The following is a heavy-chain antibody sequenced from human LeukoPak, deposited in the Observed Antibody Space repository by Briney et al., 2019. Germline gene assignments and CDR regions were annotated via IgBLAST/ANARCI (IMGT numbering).Heavy chain of an antibody. CDR2: ISSSSTSI. D-gene: IGHD2-15*01. CDR1: GFTVSSNY. V-gene: IGHV3-48*02. J-gene: IGHJ4*02. CDR3: ARDGPGG. Sequence: PGGSLRLSCAASGFTVSSNYMSWVRQAPGKGLEWVSYISSSSTSIHYADAVKGRFTISRDNAKNSLYLQMRRLRDEDTAVYYCARDGPGGWGQGTLVTVSS.